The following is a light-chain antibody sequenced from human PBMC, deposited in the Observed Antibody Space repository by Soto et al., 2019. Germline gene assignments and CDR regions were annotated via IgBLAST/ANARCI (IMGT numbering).Light chain of an antibody. CDR3: QQRSKWPLT. J-gene: IGKJ4*01. Sequence: EIVLTQSPATLSLSPGERATLSCRASQSVSSYLAWYQQKPGQAPRLLIYDASNRAPGIPARFSGSGSGTDLTLTISSLEPEDFAVYYCQQRSKWPLTFGGGT. V-gene: IGKV3-11*01. CDR1: QSVSSY. CDR2: DAS.